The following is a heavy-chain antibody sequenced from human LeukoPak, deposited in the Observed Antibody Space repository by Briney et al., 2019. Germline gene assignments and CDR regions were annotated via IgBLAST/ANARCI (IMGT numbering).Heavy chain of an antibody. V-gene: IGHV5-51*01. CDR2: MYPVCSAT. J-gene: IGHJ4*02. Sequence: GESLKISCQGSGSSFTSYWIGWVRQLPGKGLEWIGMMYPVCSATRSSPSFQGQVTISADKSISTAYLQWSSLKASDTAMYYCAIPYHRDGCYFDYWGQGTLVTVSS. CDR3: AIPYHRDGCYFDY. CDR1: GSSFTSYW. D-gene: IGHD5-24*01.